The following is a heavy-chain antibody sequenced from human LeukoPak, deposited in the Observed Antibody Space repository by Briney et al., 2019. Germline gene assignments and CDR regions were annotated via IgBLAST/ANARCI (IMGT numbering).Heavy chain of an antibody. CDR3: AAHYYDNSGYYA. J-gene: IGHJ5*02. CDR1: GFTFSDYY. CDR2: ISSSGSAI. V-gene: IGHV3-11*01. D-gene: IGHD3-22*01. Sequence: GGSLRLSCAASGFTFSDYYMTWIRQAPGKGLEWVAYISSSGSAIYYADSVKGRFTISRDNAKNSLYLQMNSLRAEDTAVYYCAAHYYDNSGYYAWGQGTLVTVSS.